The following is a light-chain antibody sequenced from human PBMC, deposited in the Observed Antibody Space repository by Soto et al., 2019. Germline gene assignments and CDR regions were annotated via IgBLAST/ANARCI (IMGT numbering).Light chain of an antibody. Sequence: EIVLTQSPGTLSLSPGERATLSCRASQSVSSTYLAWYQQKPGQAPRVLVYGASNRATGIPDRFSGSGSGTAFTLTISRLEPVAFSVYFCQQYGTSPPFTFGQGTKVDIK. J-gene: IGKJ2*01. CDR1: QSVSSTY. CDR2: GAS. V-gene: IGKV3-20*01. CDR3: QQYGTSPPFT.